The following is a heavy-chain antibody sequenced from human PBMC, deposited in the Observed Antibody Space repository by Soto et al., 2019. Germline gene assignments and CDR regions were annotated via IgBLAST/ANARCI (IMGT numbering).Heavy chain of an antibody. Sequence: PSETLSLTCAVSGGSISSSIWWNWVRQPPGKGLEWIGEIHHSGSTNYNPSLKSRVTISLDKSKNQFSLKLNSVTAADTAVYYCARAWGFYFDYWGQGTLVTVS. V-gene: IGHV4-4*02. CDR2: IHHSGST. D-gene: IGHD3-16*01. CDR3: ARAWGFYFDY. J-gene: IGHJ4*02. CDR1: GGSISSSIW.